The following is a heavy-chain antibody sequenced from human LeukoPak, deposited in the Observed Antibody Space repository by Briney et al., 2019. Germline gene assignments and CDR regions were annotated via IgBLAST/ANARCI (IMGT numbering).Heavy chain of an antibody. CDR3: AGMYYDSSGYYL. CDR1: GFTFSDYY. Sequence: PGGSLRLSCAASGFTFSDYYMSWISQAPGKGLEWVSYISSSGSTIYYADSVKGRFTISRDNAKNSLYLQMNSLRAEDTAVYYCAGMYYDSSGYYLWGQGTLVTVSS. CDR2: ISSSGSTI. J-gene: IGHJ4*02. V-gene: IGHV3-11*01. D-gene: IGHD3-22*01.